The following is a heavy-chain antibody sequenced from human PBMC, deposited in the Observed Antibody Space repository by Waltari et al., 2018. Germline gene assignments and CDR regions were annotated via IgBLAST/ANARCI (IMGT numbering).Heavy chain of an antibody. J-gene: IGHJ2*01. Sequence: QVQLQQWGAGLLKPSETLSLTCTVSGGSISSHYWSWIRQPPGKGLEWIGYIYYSGSTNYNPSLKSLVTISVDTSKNQFSLKLSSVTAADTAVYYCARVSYGAGGGYDWYFDLWGRGTLVTVSS. D-gene: IGHD5-12*01. CDR2: IYYSGST. V-gene: IGHV4-59*11. CDR3: ARVSYGAGGGYDWYFDL. CDR1: GGSISSHY.